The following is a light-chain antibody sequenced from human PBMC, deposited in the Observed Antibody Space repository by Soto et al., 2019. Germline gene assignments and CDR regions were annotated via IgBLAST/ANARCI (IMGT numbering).Light chain of an antibody. CDR3: QQSHSSPRT. J-gene: IGKJ1*01. V-gene: IGKV3-20*01. CDR1: QSVSSSY. CDR2: GAS. Sequence: EIVLTQSPGTLSLSPGERATLSCRASQSVSSSYLAWYQQKPGQAPRLLIYGASSRATGIPDRFSGSGSGTAFTPTISRLEPEDFGIYYCQQSHSSPRTFGQGTTV.